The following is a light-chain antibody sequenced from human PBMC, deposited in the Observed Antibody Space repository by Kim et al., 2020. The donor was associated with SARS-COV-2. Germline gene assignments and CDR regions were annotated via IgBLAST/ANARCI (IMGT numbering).Light chain of an antibody. CDR3: QSYDSSIVV. CDR1: SGSIASNY. V-gene: IGLV6-57*03. Sequence: GKTVTISCTRSSGSIASNYVQWYQQRPGSAPTTVIYEDNQRPSGVPDRFSGSIDSSSNSASLTISGLKTEDEADYYRQSYDSSIVVFGGGTQLTVL. CDR2: EDN. J-gene: IGLJ2*01.